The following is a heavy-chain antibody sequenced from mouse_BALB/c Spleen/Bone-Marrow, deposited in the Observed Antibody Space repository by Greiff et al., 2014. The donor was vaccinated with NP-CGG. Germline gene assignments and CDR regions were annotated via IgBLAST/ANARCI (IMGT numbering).Heavy chain of an antibody. CDR1: GYSFTGYF. CDR2: INPFNGDT. J-gene: IGHJ4*01. Sequence: EVKLVESGPDLVKPGASVKLSCKASGYSFTGYFLNWVRQSHGKSLEWIGRINPFNGDTFYNQKFKGKATSTVDKSSTTAHMELLSLTSEDSAVYYCGRWGDGYYYAMDYWGQGTSVTVSS. CDR3: GRWGDGYYYAMDY. V-gene: IGHV1-37*01. D-gene: IGHD2-3*01.